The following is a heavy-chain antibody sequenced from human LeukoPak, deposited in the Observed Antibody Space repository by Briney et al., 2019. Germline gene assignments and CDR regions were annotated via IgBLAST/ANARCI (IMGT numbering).Heavy chain of an antibody. CDR2: IAGGGDTI. CDR1: GFTFETYE. Sequence: GGSLRLSCAAPGFTFETYEMNWVRQAPGKGLEWISYIAGGGDTIYYADSVKGRFTISRDNAKNSLYLQMNSLRADDTAVYYCARDPQGYSGSSDWGQGTLVTVSS. V-gene: IGHV3-48*03. D-gene: IGHD1-26*01. CDR3: ARDPQGYSGSSD. J-gene: IGHJ4*02.